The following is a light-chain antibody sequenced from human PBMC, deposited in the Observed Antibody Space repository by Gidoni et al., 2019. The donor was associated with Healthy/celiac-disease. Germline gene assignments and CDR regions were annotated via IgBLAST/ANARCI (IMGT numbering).Light chain of an antibody. Sequence: EIVMTQSPATLSVTPGERATLSCRASQSVSSNLACYQQKPGQAPRLLIYGASHRATGIPARFSGSGSGTEFTLTISSLQSEDFAVYYCQQYNNWPPLTFGGGTKVEIK. V-gene: IGKV3-15*01. CDR2: GAS. CDR3: QQYNNWPPLT. J-gene: IGKJ4*01. CDR1: QSVSSN.